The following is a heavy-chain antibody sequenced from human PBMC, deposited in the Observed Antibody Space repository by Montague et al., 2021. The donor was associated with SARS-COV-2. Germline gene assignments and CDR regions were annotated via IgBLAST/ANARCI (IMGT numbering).Heavy chain of an antibody. CDR3: ARDLNPAIPVVWYYYYGMDV. V-gene: IGHV3-33*01. Sequence: SLRLSCAASGFTFSSYGMHWVRQAPGKGLEWVAVIWYDGSNKYYADSAKGRFTISRDNSKNTLYLQMNSLRAEDTAVYYCARDLNPAIPVVWYYYYGMDVWGQGTTVTVSS. J-gene: IGHJ6*02. CDR1: GFTFSSYG. D-gene: IGHD2-2*02. CDR2: IWYDGSNK.